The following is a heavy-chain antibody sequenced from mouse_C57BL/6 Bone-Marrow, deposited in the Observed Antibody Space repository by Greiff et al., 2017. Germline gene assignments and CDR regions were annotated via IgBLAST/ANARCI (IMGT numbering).Heavy chain of an antibody. CDR2: IGPSDSAT. J-gene: IGHJ1*03. CDR3: ARDGYSCYFDV. D-gene: IGHD2-3*01. CDR1: GYTFTSYW. V-gene: IGHV1-50*01. Sequence: QVQLQQPGAELVKPGASVKLSCKASGYTFTSYWMQWVKQRPGQGLEWIGEIGPSDSATNYTQKFKGKATFTVDTSASTAYMQLSSLTSEDSAVYYCARDGYSCYFDVWGTGTTVTVSS.